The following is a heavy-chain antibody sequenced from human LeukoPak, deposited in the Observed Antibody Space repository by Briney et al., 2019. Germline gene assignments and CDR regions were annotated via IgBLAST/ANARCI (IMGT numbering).Heavy chain of an antibody. D-gene: IGHD6-6*01. CDR1: GFTFSSYA. J-gene: IGHJ4*02. Sequence: GGSLRLSCAASGFTFSSYAMHWVRQAPGKGLEWVAVISYDGSNKYYADSVKGRFTISRDNSKNTLYLQMNSLRAEDTAVYYCARDGPYSSSSAFDYWGQGTLVTVSS. V-gene: IGHV3-30-3*01. CDR3: ARDGPYSSSSAFDY. CDR2: ISYDGSNK.